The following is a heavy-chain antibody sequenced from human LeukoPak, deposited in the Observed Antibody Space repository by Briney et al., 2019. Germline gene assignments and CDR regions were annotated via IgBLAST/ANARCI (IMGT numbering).Heavy chain of an antibody. CDR2: YDGSNN. D-gene: IGHD5-12*01. J-gene: IGHJ6*03. Sequence: YDGSNNYYADSVKGRFPVSRDNSKNTLYLQMHSLRAEDTAIYYCARGGSGSYYYYYYYMDIWGKGTTVTVSS. V-gene: IGHV3-30-3*01. CDR3: ARGGSGSYYYYYYYMDI.